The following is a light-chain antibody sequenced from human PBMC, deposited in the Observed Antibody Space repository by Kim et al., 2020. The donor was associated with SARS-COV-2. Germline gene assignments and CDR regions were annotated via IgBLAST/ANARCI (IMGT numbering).Light chain of an antibody. V-gene: IGKV1-27*01. J-gene: IGKJ4*01. Sequence: AHVGDRDTTSCRGRKDIRKYIAWDQQKKGKVPQILSYTAYALQSGGPHRCSCSRTGTDFTLTISGLQHEDVATYYCQKYDSAALTFGGGTKVDIK. CDR2: TAY. CDR1: KDIRKY. CDR3: QKYDSAALT.